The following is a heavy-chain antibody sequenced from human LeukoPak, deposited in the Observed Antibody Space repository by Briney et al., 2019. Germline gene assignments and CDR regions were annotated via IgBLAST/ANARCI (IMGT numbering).Heavy chain of an antibody. D-gene: IGHD6-13*01. CDR3: ARYSSIWYGVEN. V-gene: IGHV4-61*02. Sequence: KPSETLSLTCTVSGGSISSGGYYWSWVRQPAGKGLEYIGRMYTSGGTKYNPSLKSRVTISVDTSKNQFSLNLSSVTAADTAVYYCARYSSIWYGVENWGQGTLVTVSS. CDR2: MYTSGGT. J-gene: IGHJ4*02. CDR1: GGSISSGGYY.